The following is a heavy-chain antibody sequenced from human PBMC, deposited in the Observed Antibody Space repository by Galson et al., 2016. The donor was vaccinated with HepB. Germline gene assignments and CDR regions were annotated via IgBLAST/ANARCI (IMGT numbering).Heavy chain of an antibody. J-gene: IGHJ4*02. CDR2: IRGDGTYR. CDR1: GIRITDYW. Sequence: SLRLSCAAPGIRITDYWMHWVRQAPGKGLEWVSRIRGDGTYRSYADSVEGRFTITRDNAKNMVYLHMNSLRAEDTAVYYCARSDYVDSWGQGALVTVSS. V-gene: IGHV3-74*01. CDR3: ARSDYVDS.